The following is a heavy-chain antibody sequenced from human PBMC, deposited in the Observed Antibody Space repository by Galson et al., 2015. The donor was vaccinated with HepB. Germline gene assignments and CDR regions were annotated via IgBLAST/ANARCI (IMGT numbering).Heavy chain of an antibody. D-gene: IGHD2-2*01. CDR1: GYTFTGYY. Sequence: SVKVSCKASGYTFTGYYMHWVRQAPGQGLEWMGRINPNSGGTNYAQKFQGMVTMTRDTSISTAYMELSRLRSDDTAVYYCAREMIVVVPAAPEVYDYWGQGTLVTVSS. CDR2: INPNSGGT. V-gene: IGHV1-2*06. J-gene: IGHJ4*02. CDR3: AREMIVVVPAAPEVYDY.